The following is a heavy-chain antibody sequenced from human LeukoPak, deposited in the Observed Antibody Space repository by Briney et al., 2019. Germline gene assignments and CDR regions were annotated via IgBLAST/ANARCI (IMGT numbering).Heavy chain of an antibody. V-gene: IGHV3-11*01. Sequence: PGGSLTLSCTASGFTISHHCMNWIRQAPGKGLEWISYSCITGSPTHYAESVKRRFTVSRDNSKNSLYLQMDSLRSDDTAFYYCARGDIPYNNYFDYWGQGALVTVSS. CDR2: SCITGSPT. J-gene: IGHJ4*02. CDR1: GFTISHHC. CDR3: ARGDIPYNNYFDY. D-gene: IGHD1-1*01.